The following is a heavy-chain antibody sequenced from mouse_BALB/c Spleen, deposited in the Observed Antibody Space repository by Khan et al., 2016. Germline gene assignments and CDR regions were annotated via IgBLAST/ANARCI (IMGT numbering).Heavy chain of an antibody. CDR2: IFPGSGNT. CDR1: GFSFASYD. Sequence: QVQLQQSGPELVKPGASVKISCKASGFSFASYDIHWVKQRPGQGLEWIGWIFPGSGNTKYNGKFKGKATLTADTSSSTAYMQISSLTSEDPAVYFCARHRYDVPYYTMDYWGQGTSVTVSS. V-gene: IGHV1-66*01. D-gene: IGHD2-14*01. CDR3: ARHRYDVPYYTMDY. J-gene: IGHJ4*01.